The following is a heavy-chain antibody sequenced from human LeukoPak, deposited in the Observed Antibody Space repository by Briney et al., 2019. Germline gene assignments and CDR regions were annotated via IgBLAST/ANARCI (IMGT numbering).Heavy chain of an antibody. CDR2: ISTIGETT. CDR1: GLTFNNYA. Sequence: GGSLRLSCAGSGLTFNNYALHWVRQAPGKGLEYVSAISTIGETTNYANAVKGRFTISRDNSKNTLYLQMGSLRGEDTAVYYCARRFSSGWYDYWGQGTLVTVSS. J-gene: IGHJ4*02. V-gene: IGHV3-64*01. CDR3: ARRFSSGWYDY. D-gene: IGHD6-19*01.